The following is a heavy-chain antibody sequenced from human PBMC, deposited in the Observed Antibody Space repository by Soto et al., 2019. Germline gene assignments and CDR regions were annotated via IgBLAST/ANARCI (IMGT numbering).Heavy chain of an antibody. Sequence: GGSLRLSCAASGFIFKMYWMHWVRQTPGKGLVWISRIYNDGSYTDYADSVRGRFTISRDNVNDTLYLQMNNLRAEDSGLYYCTRGPRPISTGTGAYWGQGTQVTVSS. CDR3: TRGPRPISTGTGAY. V-gene: IGHV3-74*01. J-gene: IGHJ4*02. D-gene: IGHD3-10*01. CDR1: GFIFKMYW. CDR2: IYNDGSYT.